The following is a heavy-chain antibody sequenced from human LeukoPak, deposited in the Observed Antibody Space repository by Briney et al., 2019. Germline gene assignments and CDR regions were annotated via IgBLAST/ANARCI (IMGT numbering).Heavy chain of an antibody. J-gene: IGHJ3*02. CDR2: INPNIGGT. D-gene: IGHD1-14*01. CDR3: AREGGNDAFDI. Sequence: ASVKVSCKASGYTFTGYYMHWVRQAPGQGLEWMGWINPNIGGTNYAQKFQGRVTMTWDTSISTAYTELSSLRSDDTAVYYCAREGGNDAFDIWGQGTVVTVSS. CDR1: GYTFTGYY. V-gene: IGHV1-2*02.